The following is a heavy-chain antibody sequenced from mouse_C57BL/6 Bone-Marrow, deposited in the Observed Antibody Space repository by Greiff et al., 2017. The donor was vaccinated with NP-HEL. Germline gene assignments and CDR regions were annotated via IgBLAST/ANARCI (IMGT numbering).Heavy chain of an antibody. CDR2: ISSGGDYI. J-gene: IGHJ3*01. CDR3: TRAPFYYSNYPAWFAY. CDR1: GFTFSSYA. Sequence: EVQVVESGAGLVKPGGSLKLSCAASGFTFSSYAMSWVRQTPEKRLEWVAYISSGGDYIYYADTVKGRFTFSRDNARNTLYLQMSSLKSEDTAMYYCTRAPFYYSNYPAWFAYWGQGTLVTVSA. D-gene: IGHD2-5*01. V-gene: IGHV5-9-1*02.